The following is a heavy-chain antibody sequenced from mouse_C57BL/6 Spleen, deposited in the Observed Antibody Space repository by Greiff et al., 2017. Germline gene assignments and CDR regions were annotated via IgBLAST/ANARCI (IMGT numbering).Heavy chain of an antibody. Sequence: QVHVKQPGAELVKPGASVKMSCKASGYTFTSYWITWVKQRPGQGLEWIGDIYPGSGSTNYNEKFKSKATLTVDTSSSTAYMQLSSLTSEDSAVYYCARSNWDVYAMDYWGQGTSVTVSS. J-gene: IGHJ4*01. CDR3: ARSNWDVYAMDY. CDR2: IYPGSGST. CDR1: GYTFTSYW. V-gene: IGHV1-55*01. D-gene: IGHD4-1*02.